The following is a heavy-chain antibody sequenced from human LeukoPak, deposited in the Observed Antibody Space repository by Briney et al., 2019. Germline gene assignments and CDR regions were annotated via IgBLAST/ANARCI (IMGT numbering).Heavy chain of an antibody. D-gene: IGHD3-16*01. CDR1: GFTFSNYA. CDR2: ISGSGDST. V-gene: IGHV3-23*01. Sequence: PGGSLRLSCAASGFTFSNYATRWVRQAPGKGLEWVSGISGSGDSTYYADSVKGRFTISRDNSKNTLFLQMNSLRAEDTAVYYCASSRQGLYYFDYWGQGTLVTVSS. CDR3: ASSRQGLYYFDY. J-gene: IGHJ4*02.